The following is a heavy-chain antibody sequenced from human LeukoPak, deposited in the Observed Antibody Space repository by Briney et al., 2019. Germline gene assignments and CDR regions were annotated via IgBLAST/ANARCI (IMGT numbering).Heavy chain of an antibody. CDR1: GFTFSSYE. V-gene: IGHV3-48*03. D-gene: IGHD5-18*01. Sequence: GGSLRLSCAASGFTFSSYEMNWVRQAPGKGLGWVSYISSSGSTIYYADSVKGRFTISRDNAKNSLYLQMNSLRAEDTAVYYCAREDTAMVGGPFDYWGQGTLVTVSS. CDR3: AREDTAMVGGPFDY. CDR2: ISSSGSTI. J-gene: IGHJ4*02.